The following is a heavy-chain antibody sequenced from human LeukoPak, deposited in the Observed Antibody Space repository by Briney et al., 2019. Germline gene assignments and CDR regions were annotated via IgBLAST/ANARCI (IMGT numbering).Heavy chain of an antibody. J-gene: IGHJ4*02. D-gene: IGHD2-15*01. V-gene: IGHV1-46*01. CDR1: GYTFTSYY. CDR3: ARGGISDDFDY. CDR2: INPSGGST. Sequence: GASVKVSCTASGYTFTSYYMHWVRQAPGQGLEWKGIINPSGGSTSYAQKFQGGVTMTRDTSTSTVYMELSSLRSEDTAVYYCARGGISDDFDYWGQGTLVTVSS.